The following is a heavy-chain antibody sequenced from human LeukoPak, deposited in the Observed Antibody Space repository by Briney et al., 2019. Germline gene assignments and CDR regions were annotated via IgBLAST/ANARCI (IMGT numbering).Heavy chain of an antibody. V-gene: IGHV3-74*01. CDR2: INSDGSST. CDR3: ARGPPDFWSGYSLDY. CDR1: GFTFSSYW. Sequence: PGGSLRLSCAASGFTFSSYWMHWVRQAPGKGLAWVSRINSDGSSTSYADSVKGRFAISRDNAKNTLYLQMNSLRAEDTAVYYCARGPPDFWSGYSLDYWGQGTLVTVSS. J-gene: IGHJ4*02. D-gene: IGHD3-3*01.